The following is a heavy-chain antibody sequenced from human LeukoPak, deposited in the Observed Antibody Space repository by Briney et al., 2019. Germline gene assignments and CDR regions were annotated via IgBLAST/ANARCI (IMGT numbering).Heavy chain of an antibody. CDR1: GFTFNTYT. V-gene: IGHV3-48*01. D-gene: IGHD2-21*02. Sequence: GGSLRLSCAASGFTFNTYTMNWVRQAPGKGLEWVSYISGSSGIIDYADSVRGRFTISRDNSKNTLYLQMNSLRAEDTAVYYCAKGASRITEDCGGDCYPYYWYFDLWGRGTLVTVSS. CDR3: AKGASRITEDCGGDCYPYYWYFDL. CDR2: ISGSSGII. J-gene: IGHJ2*01.